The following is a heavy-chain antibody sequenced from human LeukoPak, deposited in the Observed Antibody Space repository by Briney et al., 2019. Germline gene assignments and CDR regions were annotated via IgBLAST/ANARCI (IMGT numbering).Heavy chain of an antibody. D-gene: IGHD3-10*01. CDR3: ARGPLWFGELSFDI. CDR1: GFTFSSYG. Sequence: GGSLRLSCAPSGFTFSSYGIHWVRQAPGKGPEWVAVISYDGNNKYYADSVKCRFTISRDNSKNTLYLQMNSLRAEDTAVYYCARGPLWFGELSFDIWGQGTMVTVSS. V-gene: IGHV3-30*03. J-gene: IGHJ3*02. CDR2: ISYDGNNK.